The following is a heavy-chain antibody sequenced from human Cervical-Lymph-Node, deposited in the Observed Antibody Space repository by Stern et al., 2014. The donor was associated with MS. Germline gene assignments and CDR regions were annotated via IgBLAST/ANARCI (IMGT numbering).Heavy chain of an antibody. Sequence: QVQLQQWGAGLLKPSETLSLTCAVYGGSLSGYYWSWIRQPPGKGLEWIGEINHSGSTNYRPSLKSRVTMSLDTSKNQVSLKVTSVTAADTAVYYCAEWVVTSVEVIDYWGQGTLVTVSS. D-gene: IGHD2-21*02. CDR2: INHSGST. J-gene: IGHJ4*02. CDR3: AEWVVTSVEVIDY. CDR1: GGSLSGYY. V-gene: IGHV4-34*01.